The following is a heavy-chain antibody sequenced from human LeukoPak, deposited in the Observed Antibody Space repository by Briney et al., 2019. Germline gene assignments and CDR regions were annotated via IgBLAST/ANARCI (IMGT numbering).Heavy chain of an antibody. V-gene: IGHV4-38-2*02. CDR2: IYHSGST. D-gene: IGHD6-19*01. CDR1: GYSISSGYY. Sequence: SETLSLTCTVSGYSISSGYYWGWIRQPPGKGLEWIGSIYHSGSTYYNPSLKSRVTISVDTSKNQFSLKLSSVTAADTAVYYCATQSPYSSGWYYYYYYMDVWGKGTTVTVSS. CDR3: ATQSPYSSGWYYYYYYMDV. J-gene: IGHJ6*03.